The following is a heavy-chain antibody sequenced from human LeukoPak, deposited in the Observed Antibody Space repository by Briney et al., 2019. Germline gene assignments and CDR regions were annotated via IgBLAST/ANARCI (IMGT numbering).Heavy chain of an antibody. V-gene: IGHV3-15*01. CDR2: IKSKTDGGTT. Sequence: GGSLRLSCAASGFTFSNAWMSWVRQAPGKGLEWVGRIKSKTDGGTTDYAAPVKGRFTISRDDSKNTLYLQMNSLKTEDTAVYYCTTELTAGPAVVATLTSFNWGQGTLVTVSS. J-gene: IGHJ4*02. CDR3: TTELTAGPAVVATLTSFN. D-gene: IGHD5-12*01. CDR1: GFTFSNAW.